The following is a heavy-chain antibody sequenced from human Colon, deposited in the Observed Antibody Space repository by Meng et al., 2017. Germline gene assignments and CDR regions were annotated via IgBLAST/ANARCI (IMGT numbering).Heavy chain of an antibody. CDR2: INHTGNT. V-gene: IGHV4-34*09. J-gene: IGHJ4*02. CDR1: GGSFSGYS. D-gene: IGHD6-19*01. CDR3: ARSVRLGVAGKSGAY. Sequence: QVQPPESGPGLVKPSQNLSLTCTVSGGSFSGYSWSWIRQPPGKGLEWIGEINHTGNTSYNPSLKSRLTISVDTSKNQFSLNLSSVTAADTALYYCARSVRLGVAGKSGAYWGQGTLVTVSS.